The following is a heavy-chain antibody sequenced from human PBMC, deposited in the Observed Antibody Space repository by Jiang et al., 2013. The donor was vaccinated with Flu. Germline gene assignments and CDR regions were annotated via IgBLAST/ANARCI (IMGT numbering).Heavy chain of an antibody. CDR2: INTNTGNP. Sequence: AMNWVRQAPGQGLEWMGWINTNTGNPTYAQGFTGRFVFSLDTSVNTAYLHITGLKADDTAIYYCARDNGGNSVFDLWGRGTLVAVSS. D-gene: IGHD4-23*01. J-gene: IGHJ2*01. CDR3: ARDNGGNSVFDL. CDR1: A. V-gene: IGHV7-4-1*02.